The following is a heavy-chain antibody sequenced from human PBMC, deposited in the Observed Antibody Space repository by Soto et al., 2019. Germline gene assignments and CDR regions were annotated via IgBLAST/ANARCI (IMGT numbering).Heavy chain of an antibody. D-gene: IGHD6-19*01. V-gene: IGHV4-59*12. Sequence: ETLSLTCTVSGGSISSYYWSWIRQPPGKGLEWIGYIYYSGSTYYNPSLKSRVTISVDTSKDQFSLKLSSVTAADTTVYYCARDFTDSSGPTLGMGVWGQGTTVTVSS. CDR3: ARDFTDSSGPTLGMGV. CDR2: IYYSGST. J-gene: IGHJ6*02. CDR1: GGSISSYY.